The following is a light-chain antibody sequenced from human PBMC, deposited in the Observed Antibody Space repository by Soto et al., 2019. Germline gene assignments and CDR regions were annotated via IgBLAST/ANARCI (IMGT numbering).Light chain of an antibody. CDR1: SSDVGGYNY. CDR2: EVS. J-gene: IGLJ1*01. Sequence: QSALTQPASVSGSPGQSITISCPGTSSDVGGYNYVSWYQQHPDKAPQLILYEVSNRPSGVSNRSSGSKSGNTASLTISGLQTEDGADYYCSSYTDNSTLVFGTGTKVTVL. V-gene: IGLV2-14*01. CDR3: SSYTDNSTLV.